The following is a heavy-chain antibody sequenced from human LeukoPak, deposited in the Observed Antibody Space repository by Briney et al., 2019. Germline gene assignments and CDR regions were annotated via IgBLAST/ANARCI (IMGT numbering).Heavy chain of an antibody. CDR2: ISGDGGST. J-gene: IGHJ6*02. CDR1: GFIFDDYA. D-gene: IGHD3-10*01. CDR3: AKDKGYFGSGSYYYYNYAMDV. V-gene: IGHV3-43*02. Sequence: PGGSLRLSCAASGFIFDDYAMHWVRQAPGKGLEWVSFISGDGGSTYYADSVKGRFTISRDNIKNSLYLQMNSLRTEDSALYYCAKDKGYFGSGSYYYYNYAMDVGGQGTTVTVSS.